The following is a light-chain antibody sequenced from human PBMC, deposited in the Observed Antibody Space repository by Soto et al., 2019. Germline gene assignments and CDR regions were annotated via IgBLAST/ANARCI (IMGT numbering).Light chain of an antibody. CDR3: QSYDSGLV. Sequence: QAVVTQPPSVSGAPGQRVTISCTGSSSNIGAGYDVHWYQQLPGTAPKLLIYGNINRPSGIPDRFSGSKSGTSASLAITGLQAEDEADYYCQSYDSGLVFGGGTKLTV. CDR2: GNI. J-gene: IGLJ2*01. V-gene: IGLV1-40*01. CDR1: SSNIGAGYD.